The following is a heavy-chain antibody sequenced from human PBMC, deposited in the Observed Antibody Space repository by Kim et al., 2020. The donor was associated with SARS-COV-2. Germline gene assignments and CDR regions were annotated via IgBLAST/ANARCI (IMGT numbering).Heavy chain of an antibody. J-gene: IGHJ4*02. Sequence: GGSLRLSCEASGFTVSSNYMSWVRQAPGKGLEWVSVIYSDGSAYYADSVRGRFTISRDNSKNTLFLQMNSLRGEDTAVYYCARDAVLMVRGVIKGYYFDYWGQGTLVTVSS. CDR1: GFTVSSNY. CDR2: IYSDGSA. V-gene: IGHV3-53*01. D-gene: IGHD3-10*01. CDR3: ARDAVLMVRGVIKGYYFDY.